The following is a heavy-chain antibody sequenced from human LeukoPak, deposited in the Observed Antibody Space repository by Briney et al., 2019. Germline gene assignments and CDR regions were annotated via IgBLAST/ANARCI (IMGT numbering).Heavy chain of an antibody. J-gene: IGHJ5*02. CDR3: LQYDSGNT. CDR1: GITFSSYS. Sequence: GSLRLSCAGSGITFSSYSMNWVRQAPGKGLEWVSSISSSSNYIYYADSVKGRFTISRDNAKNSLYLQMNSLRAEDTAVYYCLQYDSGNTWGQGTLVTVSS. V-gene: IGHV3-21*01. D-gene: IGHD3-10*01. CDR2: ISSSSNYI.